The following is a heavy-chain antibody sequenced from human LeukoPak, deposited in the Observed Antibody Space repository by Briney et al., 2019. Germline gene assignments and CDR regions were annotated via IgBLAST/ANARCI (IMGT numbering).Heavy chain of an antibody. Sequence: ASVNVSCKASGGTFSSYAISWVRQAPGQGREWMGGIIPIFGTANYAQKFQGRVTITADESTSTAYMELSSLRSEDTAVYYCAREAAGGYYGMDVWGQGTTVTVSS. CDR1: GGTFSSYA. V-gene: IGHV1-69*13. J-gene: IGHJ6*02. CDR2: IIPIFGTA. CDR3: AREAAGGYYGMDV. D-gene: IGHD1-14*01.